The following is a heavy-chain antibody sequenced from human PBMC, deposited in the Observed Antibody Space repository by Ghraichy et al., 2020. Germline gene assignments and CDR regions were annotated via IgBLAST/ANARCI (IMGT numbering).Heavy chain of an antibody. Sequence: GGSLRLSCAASGFTFSSYGMHWVRQAPGKGLEWVAVISYDGSNKYYADSVKGRFTISRDNSKNTLYLQMNSLRAEDTAVYYCAKPRRGELSFDYWGQGTLVTVSS. CDR2: ISYDGSNK. CDR3: AKPRRGELSFDY. J-gene: IGHJ4*02. CDR1: GFTFSSYG. V-gene: IGHV3-30*18. D-gene: IGHD3-16*02.